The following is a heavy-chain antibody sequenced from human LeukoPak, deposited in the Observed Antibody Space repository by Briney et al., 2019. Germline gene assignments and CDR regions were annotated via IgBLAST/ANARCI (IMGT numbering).Heavy chain of an antibody. Sequence: SETLSLTCTVSGGSISNYYWNWIRQPPGKGLEWIGYIFYSGSINYNPSLKSRVTISVDTSKNQFSLKLSSMIAADTAVYYCARAKTNTVMITYYYYMDVWGKGTTVTVSS. CDR3: ARAKTNTVMITYYYYMDV. CDR2: IFYSGSI. CDR1: GGSISNYY. V-gene: IGHV4-59*01. J-gene: IGHJ6*03. D-gene: IGHD3-16*01.